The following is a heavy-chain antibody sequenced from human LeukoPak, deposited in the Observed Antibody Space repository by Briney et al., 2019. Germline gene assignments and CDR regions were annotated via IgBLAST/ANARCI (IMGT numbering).Heavy chain of an antibody. J-gene: IGHJ3*02. D-gene: IGHD1-26*01. CDR1: GFTFGGYT. CDR3: ARDPSYYMGSGFDI. Sequence: GGSLRLSCAASGFTFGGYTMHWVRQAPGKGLEWVAVLSHDGSTKYYADSVRGRFTISRDNSKNTLYVQMNSLRVEDTAMYYCARDPSYYMGSGFDIWGQGTMVSVSS. V-gene: IGHV3-30-3*01. CDR2: LSHDGSTK.